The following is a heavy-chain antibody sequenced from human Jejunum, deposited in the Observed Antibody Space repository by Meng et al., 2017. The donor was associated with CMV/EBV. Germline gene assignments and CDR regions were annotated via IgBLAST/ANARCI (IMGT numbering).Heavy chain of an antibody. CDR3: ARGDCSNGVCHIAGFDS. J-gene: IGHJ4*02. CDR1: GFTFTNAW. D-gene: IGHD2-8*01. CDR2: IDTKTDGGAT. Sequence: EVQLVEFGGGLVKPGGSLRLCCAASGFTFTNAWMSWVRQTPGKGLEWIARIDTKTDGGATAYAAPVKGRFTISRDDSKNTLYLQMNSLKTEDTALYYCARGDCSNGVCHIAGFDSWGQGTLVTVSS. V-gene: IGHV3-15*04.